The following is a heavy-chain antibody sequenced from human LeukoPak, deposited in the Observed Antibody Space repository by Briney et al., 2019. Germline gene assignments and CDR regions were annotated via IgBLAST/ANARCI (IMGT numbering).Heavy chain of an antibody. D-gene: IGHD3-22*01. J-gene: IGHJ4*02. CDR1: GYTFTGYY. V-gene: IGHV1-2*02. CDR2: INPNSGGT. CDR3: ARLLYYYDMAPHDDY. Sequence: GASVKVSCKASGYTFTGYYMHWVRQAPGQGLEWMGWINPNSGGTNYAQKFQGRVTMTRDTSISTAYMELSRLRSDDTAVYYRARLLYYYDMAPHDDYWGQGTLVTVSS.